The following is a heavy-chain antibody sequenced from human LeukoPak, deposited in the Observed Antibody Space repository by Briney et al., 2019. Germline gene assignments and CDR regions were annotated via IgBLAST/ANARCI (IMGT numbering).Heavy chain of an antibody. Sequence: PGGSLRLSCAASGFTFSSYGMYWVRQAPGKGLEWVAVISYDGSNKYYADSVKGRFTISRDNSKNTLYLQMNSLRAEDTAVYYCAKGVYGVEYFDYWGQGTLVTVSS. V-gene: IGHV3-30*18. CDR2: ISYDGSNK. J-gene: IGHJ4*02. CDR3: AKGVYGVEYFDY. CDR1: GFTFSSYG. D-gene: IGHD4-17*01.